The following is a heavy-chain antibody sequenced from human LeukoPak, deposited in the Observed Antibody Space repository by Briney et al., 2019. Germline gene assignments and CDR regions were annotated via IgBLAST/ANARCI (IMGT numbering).Heavy chain of an antibody. CDR3: TRYNNDHFDY. CDR1: GFTFGGYG. V-gene: IGHV3-33*01. CDR2: IAYDGSRA. J-gene: IGHJ4*02. D-gene: IGHD1-14*01. Sequence: PGGPLRLSRAGSGFTFGGYGMHWFRQTPGKGLEWVAVIAYDGSRAFYADSVKGRFTISRDNSKNTMSVQMDDLRAEDTAVYYCTRYNNDHFDYWGQGTLVTVSS.